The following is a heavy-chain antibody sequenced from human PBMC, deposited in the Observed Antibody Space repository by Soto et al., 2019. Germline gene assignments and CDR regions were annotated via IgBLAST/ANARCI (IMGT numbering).Heavy chain of an antibody. CDR2: ISGSGGST. CDR3: ARYYYYDSSGYLNYFDY. V-gene: IGHV3-23*01. J-gene: IGHJ4*02. Sequence: PGGSLRLSCAASGFTFSSYAMSWVRQAPGKGLEWVSAISGSGGSTYYADSVKGRFTISVDTSKNQFSLKLSSVTAADTAVYYCARYYYYDSSGYLNYFDYWGQGTLVTVSS. D-gene: IGHD3-22*01. CDR1: GFTFSSYA.